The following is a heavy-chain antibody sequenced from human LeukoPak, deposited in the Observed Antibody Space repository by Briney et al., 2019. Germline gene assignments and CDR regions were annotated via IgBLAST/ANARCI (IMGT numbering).Heavy chain of an antibody. CDR3: ARGVGSGWYPAYYYYGMDV. D-gene: IGHD6-19*01. J-gene: IGHJ6*02. Sequence: SETLSLTCAVYGGSFSGYYWSWIRQPPGKGLEGIGEINHSGSTNYNPSLKSRVTISVDTSKNQFSLKLSSVTAADTAVYYCARGVGSGWYPAYYYYGMDVWGQGTTVTVSS. CDR1: GGSFSGYY. CDR2: INHSGST. V-gene: IGHV4-34*01.